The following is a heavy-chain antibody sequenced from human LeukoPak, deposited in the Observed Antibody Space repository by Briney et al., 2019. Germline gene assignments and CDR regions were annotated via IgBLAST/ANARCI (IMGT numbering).Heavy chain of an antibody. Sequence: PSETLSLTCTVSGGSISSSSYYWGWIRQPPGKGLEWIGEINHSGSTNYNPSLKSRVTISVDTSKNQFSLKLSSVTAADTAVYYCARRVDTQNDYWGQGTLVTVSS. V-gene: IGHV4-39*07. D-gene: IGHD5-18*01. CDR3: ARRVDTQNDY. J-gene: IGHJ4*02. CDR1: GGSISSSSYY. CDR2: INHSGST.